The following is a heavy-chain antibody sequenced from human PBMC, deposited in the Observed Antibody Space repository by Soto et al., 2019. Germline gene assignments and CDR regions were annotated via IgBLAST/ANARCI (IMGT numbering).Heavy chain of an antibody. CDR3: ARDVRYYDSSGYYSSYYFDY. CDR2: IWYDGSNK. V-gene: IGHV3-33*08. Sequence: GGSLRLSCAASGFTFSSYGMHWVRQAPGKGLEWVAVIWYDGSNKYYADSVKGRFTISRDNSKNTLYLQMNSLRAEDTAVYYCARDVRYYDSSGYYSSYYFDYWGQGTLVTVSS. D-gene: IGHD3-22*01. CDR1: GFTFSSYG. J-gene: IGHJ4*02.